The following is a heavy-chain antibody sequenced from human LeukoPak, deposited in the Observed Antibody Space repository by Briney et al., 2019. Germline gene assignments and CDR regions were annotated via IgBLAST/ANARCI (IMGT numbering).Heavy chain of an antibody. CDR1: GGSFSGYY. Sequence: SETLSLTCAVYGGSFSGYYWSWIRQPPGKGLEWIGYIYYSGSTNYNPSLKSRVTISVDTSKNQFSLKLSSVTAADTAVYYCARGIAARRAYYYYYYMDVWGKGTTVTVSS. J-gene: IGHJ6*03. CDR2: IYYSGST. CDR3: ARGIAARRAYYYYYYMDV. D-gene: IGHD6-6*01. V-gene: IGHV4-59*01.